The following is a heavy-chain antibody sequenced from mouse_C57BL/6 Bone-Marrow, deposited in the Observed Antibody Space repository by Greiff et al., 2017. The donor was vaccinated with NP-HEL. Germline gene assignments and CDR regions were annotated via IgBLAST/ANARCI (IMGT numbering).Heavy chain of an antibody. CDR3: ARRGGSIDYAMDY. Sequence: EVKVEESGGGLVKPGGSLKLSCAASGFTFSSYAMSWVRQTPEKRLEWVATISDGGSYTYYPDNVKGRFTISRDNAKNNLYLQMSHLKSEDTAMYYCARRGGSIDYAMDYWGQGTSVTVSS. CDR1: GFTFSSYA. V-gene: IGHV5-4*03. D-gene: IGHD1-1*01. J-gene: IGHJ4*01. CDR2: ISDGGSYT.